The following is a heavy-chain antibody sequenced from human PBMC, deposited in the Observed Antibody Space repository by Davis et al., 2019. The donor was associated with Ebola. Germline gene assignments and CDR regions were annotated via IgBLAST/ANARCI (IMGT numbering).Heavy chain of an antibody. CDR1: GFTFSSYG. J-gene: IGHJ3*02. CDR3: VRDRVEGGGDCFDI. D-gene: IGHD2-21*01. Sequence: GGSLRLSCAASGFTFSSYGMTWVRQAPGKGLEWVGRVRSKAYSYATAYGASVKGRFTLSRDDSENTAYLQMNNLRTEDTAVYYCVRDRVEGGGDCFDIWGQGTMVIVSS. V-gene: IGHV3-73*01. CDR2: VRSKAYSYAT.